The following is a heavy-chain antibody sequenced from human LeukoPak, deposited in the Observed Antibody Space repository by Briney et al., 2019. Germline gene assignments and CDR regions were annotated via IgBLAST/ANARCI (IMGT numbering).Heavy chain of an antibody. V-gene: IGHV3-7*01. J-gene: IGHJ4*02. CDR3: ARGDCSGASCYSV. Sequence: GGSLRLSCAASGFTFSSYEMNWVRQAPGKGLEWVANIKQDGSEKYYVDSVKGRFTISRDYSLYLQMNSLRAEDTAVYYCARGDCSGASCYSVWGQGTLVTVSS. CDR1: GFTFSSYE. D-gene: IGHD2-15*01. CDR2: IKQDGSEK.